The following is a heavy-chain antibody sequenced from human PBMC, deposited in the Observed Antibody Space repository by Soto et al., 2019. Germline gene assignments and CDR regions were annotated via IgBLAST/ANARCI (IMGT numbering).Heavy chain of an antibody. CDR1: GYTFTSYC. Sequence: ASVKVSCKASGYTFTSYCISWVRQAPGQGLEWMGRINANDGITNYAQKFRGRATITTDTSTSTAYIDMSSLRSEDTAVYYCVRSYDDSNGFSLYQFDYWGQGPRVTVSS. CDR3: VRSYDDSNGFSLYQFDY. J-gene: IGHJ4*02. CDR2: INANDGIT. V-gene: IGHV1-18*01. D-gene: IGHD3-22*01.